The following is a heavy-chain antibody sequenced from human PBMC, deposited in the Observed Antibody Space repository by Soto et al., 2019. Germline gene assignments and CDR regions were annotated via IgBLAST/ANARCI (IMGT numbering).Heavy chain of an antibody. Sequence: EVQLLESGGGLVQPGGSLRLACAASGFTFSTYGMAWVRQAPGKGLEWVSSVSDSADSTYYADSVKGRVTISRDNSKNTRFLQINSLRVENTAIYYGAKRVEYSCSTHYLASWGQGTLVTVSS. D-gene: IGHD2-2*01. J-gene: IGHJ4*02. V-gene: IGHV3-23*01. CDR2: VSDSADST. CDR1: GFTFSTYG. CDR3: AKRVEYSCSTHYLAS.